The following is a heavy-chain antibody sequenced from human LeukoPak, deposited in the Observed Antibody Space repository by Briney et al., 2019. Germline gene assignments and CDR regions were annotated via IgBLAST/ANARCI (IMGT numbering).Heavy chain of an antibody. CDR3: ARSNNVFFAGDH. Sequence: SVKVSCKASGDTFSSYAFSWVRQAPGQGLEWMGAIIPMSGTTHYAQNFQGRVTITSDKSTRTVYLEVTSLRSEDTALYYCARSNNVFFAGDHWGQGTLVTVSS. D-gene: IGHD1/OR15-1a*01. CDR2: IIPMSGTT. V-gene: IGHV1-69*06. CDR1: GDTFSSYA. J-gene: IGHJ4*02.